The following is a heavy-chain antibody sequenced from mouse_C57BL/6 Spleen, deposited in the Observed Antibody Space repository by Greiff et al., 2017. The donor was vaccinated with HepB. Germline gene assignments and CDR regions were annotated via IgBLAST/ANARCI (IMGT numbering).Heavy chain of an antibody. Sequence: EVQLQQSGPELVKPGASVKIPCKASGYTFTDYHMDWVKQSHGKSLEWIGDINPNNGGPIYNQKFKGKATLTVDKSSSTAYMELRSLTSEDTAVYYCARDYYGSSPPAMDYWGQGTSVTVSS. CDR2: INPNNGGP. CDR3: ARDYYGSSPPAMDY. V-gene: IGHV1-18*01. D-gene: IGHD1-1*01. J-gene: IGHJ4*01. CDR1: GYTFTDYH.